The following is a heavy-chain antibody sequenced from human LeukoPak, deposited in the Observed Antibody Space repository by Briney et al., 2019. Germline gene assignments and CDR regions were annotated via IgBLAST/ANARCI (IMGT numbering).Heavy chain of an antibody. CDR3: ARRYCSSTSCFDP. CDR2: IYPGDSDT. J-gene: IGHJ5*02. V-gene: IGHV5-51*01. Sequence: GESLKISFKGSGYRFTSYWIGWVRQMPGKGLEWMGIIYPGDSDTRYSPSFQGQVTISADKSISTAYLQWSSLKASDTAMYYCARRYCSSTSCFDPWGRGTLVTVSS. CDR1: GYRFTSYW. D-gene: IGHD2-2*01.